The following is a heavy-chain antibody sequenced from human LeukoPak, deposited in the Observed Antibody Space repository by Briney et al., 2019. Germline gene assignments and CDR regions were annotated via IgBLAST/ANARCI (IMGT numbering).Heavy chain of an antibody. J-gene: IGHJ5*02. CDR1: GGTFSSYA. V-gene: IGHV1-69*05. CDR2: IIPIFGTA. Sequence: SVKVSCKASGGTFSSYAISWVRQAPGQGLEWMGGIIPIFGTANYAQKFQGRVTITTDESTSTAYMELSSLRSEDTAVYYCARVPRIYQPLSGGAGFDPWGQGTLVTVSS. D-gene: IGHD2-2*01. CDR3: ARVPRIYQPLSGGAGFDP.